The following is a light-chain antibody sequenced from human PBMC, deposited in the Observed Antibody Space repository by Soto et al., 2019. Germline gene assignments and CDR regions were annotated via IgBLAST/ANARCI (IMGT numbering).Light chain of an antibody. V-gene: IGKV3-11*01. Sequence: EIVFTQSPATLSLSPGERATLSCRASQSVRRYLAWYQQKPGQAPRLLIYDASTRATGIPARFSGSGSETNFTLTITSLXPEDFAVYYCQQRNNWPPITFGQGTRLEIK. CDR2: DAS. J-gene: IGKJ5*01. CDR1: QSVRRY. CDR3: QQRNNWPPIT.